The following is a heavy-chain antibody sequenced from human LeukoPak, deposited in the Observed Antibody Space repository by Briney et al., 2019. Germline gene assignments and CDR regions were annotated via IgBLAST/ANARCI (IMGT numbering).Heavy chain of an antibody. CDR2: IYYSGST. CDR1: GGSISTYY. Sequence: SETLSLTCTVSGGSISTYYWTWIRQLPGKGLEWIGYIYYSGSTNYNPSLKSRVTISVDTSKNQFSLKLSSVTAADTAVYYCARTLNQYYYDSSGYPFDYWGQGTLVTLSS. V-gene: IGHV4-59*12. J-gene: IGHJ4*02. D-gene: IGHD3-22*01. CDR3: ARTLNQYYYDSSGYPFDY.